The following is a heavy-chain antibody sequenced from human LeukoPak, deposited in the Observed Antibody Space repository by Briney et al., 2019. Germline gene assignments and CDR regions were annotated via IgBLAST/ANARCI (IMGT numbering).Heavy chain of an antibody. CDR3: ARMAGVIFGGAFDY. CDR2: IRNSGSNI. Sequence: GGSLRLSCAASGFTFSSYEMNWVRQAPGKGLEWVSYIRNSGSNIHYADSVKGRFTISRDNAKNSLYLQMNSMRAEDTAVNYCARMAGVIFGGAFDYRGQGTLVTVSS. J-gene: IGHJ4*02. V-gene: IGHV3-48*03. CDR1: GFTFSSYE. D-gene: IGHD3-3*01.